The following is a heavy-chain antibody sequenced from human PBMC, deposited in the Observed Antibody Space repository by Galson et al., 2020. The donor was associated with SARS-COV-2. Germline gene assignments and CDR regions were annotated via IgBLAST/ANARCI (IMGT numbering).Heavy chain of an antibody. CDR1: GGTFSNYG. V-gene: IGHV1-69*13. Sequence: SVKVSCRAPGGTFSNYGISWVRQAPGPGLDWMGGIIPISRTSNYAQKFQGRVTITADEFTTTVYMELSSLRSEDTAVYYCARVRYYDSSGYYRWFDPWGQGTLVTVSS. CDR2: IIPISRTS. J-gene: IGHJ5*02. CDR3: ARVRYYDSSGYYRWFDP. D-gene: IGHD3-22*01.